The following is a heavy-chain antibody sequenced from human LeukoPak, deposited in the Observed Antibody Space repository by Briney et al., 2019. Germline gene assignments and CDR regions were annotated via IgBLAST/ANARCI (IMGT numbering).Heavy chain of an antibody. D-gene: IGHD4-23*01. J-gene: IGHJ4*02. Sequence: SAKVSCKASGGTFSSYAISWVRQAPGQGLEWMGGIIPIFGTANYAQKFQGRVTITADKSTSTAYMELSSLRSEDTAVYYCARMENYGGNSFGWGQGTLVTVSS. CDR3: ARMENYGGNSFG. CDR1: GGTFSSYA. CDR2: IIPIFGTA. V-gene: IGHV1-69*06.